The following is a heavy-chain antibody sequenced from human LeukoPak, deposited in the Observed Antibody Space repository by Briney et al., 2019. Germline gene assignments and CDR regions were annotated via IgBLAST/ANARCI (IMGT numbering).Heavy chain of an antibody. V-gene: IGHV4-61*02. CDR3: ARDRSSGGDFDY. Sequence: SETLSLTCTVSGGSISSGSYYWSWIRQPAGKGLEWIGRIYTSGRTSYNPSLKSRVTMSVDTSKNQFSLKLSSVTAADTAVYYCARDRSSGGDFDYWDQGTLVTVSS. J-gene: IGHJ4*02. CDR2: IYTSGRT. CDR1: GGSISSGSYY. D-gene: IGHD6-19*01.